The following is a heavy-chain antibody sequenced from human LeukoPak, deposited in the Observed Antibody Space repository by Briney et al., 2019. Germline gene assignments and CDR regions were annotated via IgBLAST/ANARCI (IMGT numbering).Heavy chain of an antibody. CDR2: INHSGST. V-gene: IGHV4-34*01. CDR1: GGSFSGYY. CDR3: GGGPDAFDI. Sequence: SETLSLTCAVYGGSFSGYYWSWIRQPPGKGLEWIGEINHSGSTNYNPSLKSRVTISVDTPKNQFSLKLSSVTAADTAVYYCGGGPDAFDIWGQGTMVTVSS. J-gene: IGHJ3*02.